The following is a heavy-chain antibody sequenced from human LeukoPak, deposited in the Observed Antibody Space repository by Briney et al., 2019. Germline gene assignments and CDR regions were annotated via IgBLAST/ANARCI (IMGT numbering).Heavy chain of an antibody. CDR1: GFTLSSYW. J-gene: IGHJ2*01. V-gene: IGHV3-74*01. CDR3: AKVRSASGRYFDL. CDR2: INTDGSRT. Sequence: PGGSLRLSCAASGFTLSSYWMHWVRQAPGKGLVWVSRINTDGSRTNYADSVKGRFTISRDNSKNTLYLQMNSLRAEDTAVYYCAKVRSASGRYFDLWGRGTLVTVSS. D-gene: IGHD1-14*01.